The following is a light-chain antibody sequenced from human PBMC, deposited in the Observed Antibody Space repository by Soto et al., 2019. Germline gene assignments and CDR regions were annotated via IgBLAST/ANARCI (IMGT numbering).Light chain of an antibody. V-gene: IGLV2-23*01. Sequence: QSALTQPASVSGSPGQSITISCTGTSSDVLSYDAVSWYQHHPGEAPKLIIYEGNKRPSGVSNRFSGSRSGNMASLTISGLQAEDEADYYCCSYVYTNSWVFGGGTKLTVL. J-gene: IGLJ3*02. CDR3: CSYVYTNSWV. CDR2: EGN. CDR1: SSDVLSYDA.